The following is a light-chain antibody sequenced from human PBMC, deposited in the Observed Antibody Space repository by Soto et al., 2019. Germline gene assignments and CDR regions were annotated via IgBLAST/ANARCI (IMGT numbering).Light chain of an antibody. CDR3: QQYDNIAIT. CDR2: DVS. J-gene: IGKJ5*01. V-gene: IGKV3-15*01. Sequence: TQAPATPCVTPGDRATLSCRAGQGVTTNFAWYQQKSGQSPRLLIYDVSIRATGVPARFSGTGSETDFTLTIISLQPEDMARCYSQQYDNIAITFGQGTRLEIK. CDR1: QGVTTN.